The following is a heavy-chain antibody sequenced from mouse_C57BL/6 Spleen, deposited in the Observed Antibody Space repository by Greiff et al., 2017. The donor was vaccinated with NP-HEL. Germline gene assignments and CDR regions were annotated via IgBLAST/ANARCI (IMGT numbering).Heavy chain of an antibody. D-gene: IGHD1-1*01. CDR3: ASPYYYGSSPYYFDY. J-gene: IGHJ2*01. CDR2: INPNNGGT. Sequence: EVQLQQSGPELVKPGASVKISCKASGYTFTDYYMNWVKQSHGKSLEWIGDINPNNGGTSYNQKFKGKATLTVDKSSSTAYMELRSLTSEDSAVYYCASPYYYGSSPYYFDYWGQGTTLTVSS. CDR1: GYTFTDYY. V-gene: IGHV1-26*01.